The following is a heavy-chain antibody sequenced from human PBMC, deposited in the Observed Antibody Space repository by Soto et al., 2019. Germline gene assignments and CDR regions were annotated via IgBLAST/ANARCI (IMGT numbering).Heavy chain of an antibody. J-gene: IGHJ4*02. V-gene: IGHV4-34*01. D-gene: IGHD5-12*01. CDR1: GGSFSGYY. CDR3: ARGGGGYSGYDLLYYFDY. CDR2: INHSGST. Sequence: SETLSLTCAVYGGSFSGYYWSWIRQPPGKGLEWIGEINHSGSTNYNPSLKSRVTISVDTSKNQFSLKLSSVTAADTAVYYCARGGGGYSGYDLLYYFDYWGQGTLVTVSS.